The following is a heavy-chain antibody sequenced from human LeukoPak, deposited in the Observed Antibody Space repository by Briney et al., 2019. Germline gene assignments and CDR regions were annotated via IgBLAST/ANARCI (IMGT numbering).Heavy chain of an antibody. Sequence: GGSLRLSCAASGFMFRDAAMTWVRQAPGKGLEWVSVIYSGGSTYYADSVKGRFTISRDNSKNTLYLQMNSLRAEDTAVYYCARDLSSSWYLASDYWGQGTLVTVSS. J-gene: IGHJ4*02. CDR3: ARDLSSSWYLASDY. V-gene: IGHV3-66*01. CDR2: IYSGGST. CDR1: GFMFRDAA. D-gene: IGHD6-13*01.